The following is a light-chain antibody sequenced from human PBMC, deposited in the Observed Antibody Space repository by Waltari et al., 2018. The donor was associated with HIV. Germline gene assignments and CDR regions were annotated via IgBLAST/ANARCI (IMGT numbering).Light chain of an antibody. CDR3: QVWHISTDHWV. CDR2: YDS. Sequence: SYVLTQPPSVSVAPGKTASITCEAANIGSKGVHWYQQQPGQAPILVIYYDSDRPSGIPERFAGSNSGNAATLTISRVEAGDEADYYCQVWHISTDHWVFGAGTKLTVV. V-gene: IGLV3-21*04. J-gene: IGLJ3*02. CDR1: NIGSKG.